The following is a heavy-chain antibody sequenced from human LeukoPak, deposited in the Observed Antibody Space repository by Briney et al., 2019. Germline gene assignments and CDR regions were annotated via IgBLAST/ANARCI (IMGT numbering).Heavy chain of an antibody. Sequence: GGSLRLSCAASGFTFRSYSMKWVRQAPGKGLEWVSSISSSSSYIYYADSVKGRFTISRDNAKNLLYLQMNSLRAEDTAVYYCARYSDTGYSSSWYSTPFDYWGQGTLVTVSS. D-gene: IGHD6-13*01. CDR3: ARYSDTGYSSSWYSTPFDY. J-gene: IGHJ4*02. V-gene: IGHV3-21*06. CDR2: ISSSSSYI. CDR1: GFTFRSYS.